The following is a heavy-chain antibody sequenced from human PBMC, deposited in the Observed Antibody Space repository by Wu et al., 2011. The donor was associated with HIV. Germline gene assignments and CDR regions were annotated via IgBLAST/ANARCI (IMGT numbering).Heavy chain of an antibody. J-gene: IGHJ4*02. Sequence: QVQLVQSGAEVKKPGASVKVSCRASGYTFVAYYIHWVRQAPGQGLEWMGWVNPNNNDTDYAQNFQGRVTMTRDTSISTAYMELSRLRSDDTAVYYCARDRGLRQQXVQAYWGQGTWSPSPQ. CDR3: ARDRGLRQQXVQAY. CDR1: GYTFVAYY. D-gene: IGHD6-13*01. V-gene: IGHV1-2*02. CDR2: VNPNNNDT.